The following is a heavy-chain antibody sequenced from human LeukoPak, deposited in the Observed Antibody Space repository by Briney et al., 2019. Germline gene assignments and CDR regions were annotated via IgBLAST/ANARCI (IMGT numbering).Heavy chain of an antibody. V-gene: IGHV3-43*02. J-gene: IGHJ4*02. CDR2: ISGDGSVT. CDR1: GFAFDDFG. Sequence: PGGSLRLSCAASGFAFDDFGMHWVRQAPGKGLEWVSFISGDGSVTYYTDSLRGRSTVSRDNSKNSLYLQMGSLRAEDTALYYCGKDGPVISYWGQGTVVTVSS. CDR3: GKDGPVISY. D-gene: IGHD3-16*02.